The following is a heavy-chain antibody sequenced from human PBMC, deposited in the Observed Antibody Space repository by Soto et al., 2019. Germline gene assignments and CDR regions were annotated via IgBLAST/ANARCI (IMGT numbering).Heavy chain of an antibody. J-gene: IGHJ5*02. CDR1: GGSISSGGYY. CDR3: ARAGEAAAAYNWFDP. CDR2: IYYSGST. Sequence: SETLSLTCTVSGGSISSGGYYWSWIRQHPGKGLEWIGYIYYSGSTYYNPSLKSRVTISVDTSKNQFSLELSSVTAADTAVYYCARAGEAAAAYNWFDPWGQGTLVTVSS. D-gene: IGHD6-13*01. V-gene: IGHV4-31*03.